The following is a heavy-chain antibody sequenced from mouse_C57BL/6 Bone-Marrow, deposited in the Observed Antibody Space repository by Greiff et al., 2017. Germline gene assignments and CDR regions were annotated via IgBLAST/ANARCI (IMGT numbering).Heavy chain of an antibody. CDR1: GYAFSSYW. CDR2: IYPGDGDT. J-gene: IGHJ1*03. V-gene: IGHV1-80*01. Sequence: QVQLQQSGAELVKPGASVKISCKASGYAFSSYWLNWVKQRPGKGLEWIGQIYPGDGDTNYHGKFKGKATLTADKSASTAYMQRSRLTSEDSAVLFCAREGTTVVAHWYFDVWGTGTTVTVSS. CDR3: AREGTTVVAHWYFDV. D-gene: IGHD1-1*01.